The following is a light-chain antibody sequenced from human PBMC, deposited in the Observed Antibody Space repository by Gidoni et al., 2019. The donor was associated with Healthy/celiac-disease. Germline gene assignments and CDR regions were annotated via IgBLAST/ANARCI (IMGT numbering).Light chain of an antibody. CDR1: PGISNY. CDR2: AAS. V-gene: IGKV1-27*01. Sequence: DIQMTQSPSSLSASVGDGVTITCRASPGISNYLAWYQQKPGKVPKLLIYAASTLQSGVPSRFSGSGSGTDFTLTISSLQPEDVATYYCQKYNSAPRTFGQGTKVEIK. CDR3: QKYNSAPRT. J-gene: IGKJ1*01.